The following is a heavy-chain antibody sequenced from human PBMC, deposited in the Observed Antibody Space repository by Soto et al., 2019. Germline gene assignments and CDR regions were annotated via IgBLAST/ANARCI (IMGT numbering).Heavy chain of an antibody. CDR1: GFTFSSYW. J-gene: IGHJ4*02. CDR2: IKQDGSEK. V-gene: IGHV3-7*01. Sequence: EVQLVESGGGLVQPGGSLRLSCAASGFTFSSYWMSWVRQAPGKGLEWVANIKQDGSEKYYVDSVKGRFTISRDNAKNSLYLQMNSLRAEDTAVYYCARVRTPFKYYFDYWGQGTLATVSS. CDR3: ARVRTPFKYYFDY.